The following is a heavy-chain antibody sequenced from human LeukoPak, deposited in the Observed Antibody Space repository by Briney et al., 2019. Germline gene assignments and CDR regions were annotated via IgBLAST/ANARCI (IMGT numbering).Heavy chain of an antibody. D-gene: IGHD3-16*01. V-gene: IGHV1-69*06. J-gene: IGHJ4*02. CDR1: GYTFTGYY. CDR2: IIPIFGTA. CDR3: ARDPPTYDYVWGTDDY. Sequence: GASVKVSCKASGYTFTGYYMHWVRQAPGQGLEWMGGIIPIFGTANYAQKFQGRVTITADKSTSTAYMELSSLRSEDTAVYYCARDPPTYDYVWGTDDYWGQGTLVTVSS.